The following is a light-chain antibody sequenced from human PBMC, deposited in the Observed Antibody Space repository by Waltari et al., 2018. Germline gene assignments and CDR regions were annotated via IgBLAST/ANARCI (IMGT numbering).Light chain of an antibody. CDR2: GAS. J-gene: IGKJ5*01. CDR1: QDITNY. V-gene: IGKV1-16*01. CDR3: QQYNHYPLT. Sequence: DIQMTQCPSSLSASVGDTVTITCRASQDITNYLAWFQQRPGKVPKPLIYGASTVQSGVPSTFSGIGCGTEFTLTISILQPEDFATYYCQQYNHYPLTFGRGTQLE.